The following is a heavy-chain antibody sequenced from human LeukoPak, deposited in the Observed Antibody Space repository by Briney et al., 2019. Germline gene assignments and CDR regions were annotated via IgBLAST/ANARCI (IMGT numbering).Heavy chain of an antibody. CDR3: ARERIAVADESSWFDY. Sequence: ASVKVSCKASGYTSTSYYMHWVRQAPGQGLEWMGIINPSGGSTSYAQKFQGRVTMTRDTSTSTVYMELSSLRSEDTAAYYCARERIAVADESSWFDYWGQGTLVTVSS. J-gene: IGHJ4*02. D-gene: IGHD6-19*01. CDR1: GYTSTSYY. CDR2: INPSGGST. V-gene: IGHV1-46*01.